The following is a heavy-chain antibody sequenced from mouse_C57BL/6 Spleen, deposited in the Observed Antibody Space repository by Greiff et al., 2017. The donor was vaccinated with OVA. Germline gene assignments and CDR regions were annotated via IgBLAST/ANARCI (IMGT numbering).Heavy chain of an antibody. J-gene: IGHJ1*03. D-gene: IGHD1-1*01. CDR2: IYPTNGGT. CDR3: ARGGTTRYFDV. V-gene: IGHV1-61*01. Sequence: VQLKQPGTELVKPGSSVKLSCKASGYTFTSYWMDWVKQRPGQGLEWIGNIYPTNGGTNYNQKFKGKATLTVDKSSSTAYMQLSSLTSEDSAVSDGARGGTTRYFDVWGKGTTVTVS. CDR1: GYTFTSYW.